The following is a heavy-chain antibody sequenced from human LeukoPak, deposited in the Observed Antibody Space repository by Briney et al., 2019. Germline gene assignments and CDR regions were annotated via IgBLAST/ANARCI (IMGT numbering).Heavy chain of an antibody. CDR2: IYYSGST. D-gene: IGHD6-19*01. J-gene: IGHJ4*02. V-gene: IGHV4-39*01. Sequence: SETLSLTCTVSGGSISSYYWSWIRQPPGKGLEWIGSIYYSGSTYYNPSLKSRVTISVDTSKNQFSLKLSSVTAADTAVYYCARQLGSGWDFDYWGQGTLVTVSS. CDR1: GGSISSYY. CDR3: ARQLGSGWDFDY.